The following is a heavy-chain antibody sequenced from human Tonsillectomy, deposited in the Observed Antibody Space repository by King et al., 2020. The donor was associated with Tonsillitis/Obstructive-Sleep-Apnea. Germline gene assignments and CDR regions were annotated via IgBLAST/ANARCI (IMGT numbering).Heavy chain of an antibody. CDR3: ARDVGQQLGLIYYYYYMDV. J-gene: IGHJ6*03. D-gene: IGHD6-13*01. CDR2: IYYSGST. V-gene: IGHV4-61*01. CDR1: GGSVSSGSYY. Sequence: QLQESGPGLVKPSETLSLTCTVSGGSVSSGSYYGSWIRQPPGKGLEWIGYIYYSGSTNYNPSLKSRVTISVDTSKNQFSLKLSSVTAADTAVYYCARDVGQQLGLIYYYYYMDVWGKGTTVTVSS.